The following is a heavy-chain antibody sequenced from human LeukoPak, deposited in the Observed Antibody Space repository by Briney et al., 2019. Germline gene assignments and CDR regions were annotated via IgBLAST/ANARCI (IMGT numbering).Heavy chain of an antibody. V-gene: IGHV1-58*02. CDR3: ASPGNGGGRSSWYLS. D-gene: IGHD6-13*01. CDR1: GFTFTSSA. J-gene: IGHJ4*02. CDR2: IVVGSVNT. Sequence: GASVKVSCKASGFTFTSSAMQWVRQARGQRLEWIGWIVVGSVNTNYAQKFQERVTITRDMSTSTAYMELRSLRSDDTAVYYCASPGNGGGRSSWYLSWGQGTLVTVSS.